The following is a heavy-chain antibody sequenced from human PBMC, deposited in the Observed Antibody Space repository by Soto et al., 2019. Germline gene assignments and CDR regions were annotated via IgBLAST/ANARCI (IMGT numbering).Heavy chain of an antibody. CDR3: ARQSDSNYDDWFDP. CDR2: IYYSGNT. V-gene: IGHV4-31*03. D-gene: IGHD4-4*01. Sequence: SETLSLTCTVSGGSISSGGYYWSWIRQHPGKGLEWIGYIYYSGNTYYNPSLKSRIIISADTSKKQFSLKLSSVTAADTAVYYCARQSDSNYDDWFDPWGQGTLVTVSS. J-gene: IGHJ5*02. CDR1: GGSISSGGYY.